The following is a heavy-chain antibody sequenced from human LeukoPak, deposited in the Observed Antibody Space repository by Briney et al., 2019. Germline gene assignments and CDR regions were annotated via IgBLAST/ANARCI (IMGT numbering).Heavy chain of an antibody. V-gene: IGHV1-46*01. CDR1: GDTFTSYY. CDR2: INPSGAST. D-gene: IGHD3-22*01. J-gene: IGHJ3*02. CDR3: ARGRNYYDSSDYYEGDAFDI. Sequence: ASVKVSCKASGDTFTSYYMHWVRQAPGQGLEWMGIINPSGASTIYAQEFQGRVTMTRDMSTSTVCMELSSLRSEDTAVYYCARGRNYYDSSDYYEGDAFDIWGQGTMVTVSS.